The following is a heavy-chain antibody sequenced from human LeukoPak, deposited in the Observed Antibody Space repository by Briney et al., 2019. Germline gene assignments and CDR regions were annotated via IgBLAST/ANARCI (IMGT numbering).Heavy chain of an antibody. J-gene: IGHJ4*02. D-gene: IGHD3-9*01. Sequence: PGGSLRLSCAASGFTFSSYSMNWVRQAPGKGLEWVSSISSSSSYIYYADSVKGRFTISRDNAKNSLYLQMNSLRVKDTALYYCARDYDILTGYHSLGYWGQGTLVTVSS. V-gene: IGHV3-21*01. CDR1: GFTFSSYS. CDR2: ISSSSSYI. CDR3: ARDYDILTGYHSLGY.